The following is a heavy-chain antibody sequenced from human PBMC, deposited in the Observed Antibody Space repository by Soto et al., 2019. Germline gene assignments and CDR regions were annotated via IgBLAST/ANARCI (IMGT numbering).Heavy chain of an antibody. CDR2: ISGFNGNT. D-gene: IGHD3-16*01. CDR3: ARIGVSSGHESPDFDD. V-gene: IGHV1-18*01. CDR1: GYTFNFYG. J-gene: IGHJ4*02. Sequence: ASVKVSCKASGYTFNFYGITWVRQAPGQGLEWMGGISGFNGNTNYAADLQGRVTMTTDTSTSTAYMELRGLRSHDTAVSYCARIGVSSGHESPDFDDWGQGTLVTVSS.